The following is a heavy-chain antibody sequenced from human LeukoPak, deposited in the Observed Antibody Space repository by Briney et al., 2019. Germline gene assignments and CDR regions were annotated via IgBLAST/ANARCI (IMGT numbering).Heavy chain of an antibody. J-gene: IGHJ5*02. Sequence: PSETLSLTCSVSGVSISAYYWSWIRQPAGKGLEWIGRIYPGESIYASENTNYNPSLKSRVSMSGDTSKNQFSLKRSSVTAADTAVYYCVRGPYYYDSRGFDPWGQGTLVTVSS. CDR3: VRGPYYYDSRGFDP. CDR2: IYPGESIYASENT. CDR1: GVSISAYY. V-gene: IGHV4-4*07. D-gene: IGHD3-22*01.